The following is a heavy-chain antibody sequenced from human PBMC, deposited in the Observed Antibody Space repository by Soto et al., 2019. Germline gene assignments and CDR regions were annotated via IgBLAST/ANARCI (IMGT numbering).Heavy chain of an antibody. D-gene: IGHD6-19*01. CDR3: ARAVAVAADFDY. J-gene: IGHJ4*02. CDR1: GYTFTGYA. V-gene: IGHV1-3*01. Sequence: VASVKVSCKASGYTFTGYAMHWVRQAPGQRLEWMGWINAGNGNTKYSQKFQGRVTITRDTSASAAYMELSSLSSEDTAVYYCARAVAVAADFDYWGQGTLVTVS. CDR2: INAGNGNT.